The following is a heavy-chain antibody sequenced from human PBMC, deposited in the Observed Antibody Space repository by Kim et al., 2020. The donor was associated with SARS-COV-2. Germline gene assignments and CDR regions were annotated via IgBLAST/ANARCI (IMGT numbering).Heavy chain of an antibody. CDR3: ANVIVGASERDY. D-gene: IGHD1-26*01. CDR1: GFTFSSYA. J-gene: IGHJ4*02. V-gene: IGHV3-23*01. CDR2: ISGSGGST. Sequence: GGSLRLSCAASGFTFSSYAMSWVRQAPGKGLEWVSAISGSGGSTYYADSVKGRFTISRDNSKNTLYLQMNSLRADDTGVYYCANVIVGASERDYWGQGTLVTVSS.